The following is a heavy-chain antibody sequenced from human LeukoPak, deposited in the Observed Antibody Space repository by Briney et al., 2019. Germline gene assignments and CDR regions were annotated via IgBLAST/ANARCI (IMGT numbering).Heavy chain of an antibody. V-gene: IGHV3-7*01. J-gene: IGHJ4*02. Sequence: GGSLRLSCAASGFSFSTFWMAWVRQAPGKGLEWVANIKEDESAKHQADSVKGRFTIFRDNAQNSVYLQMSSLSGEDTAVYYCARDVGGSLDYWGQGTLVTVSS. CDR3: ARDVGGSLDY. CDR2: IKEDESAK. D-gene: IGHD1-26*01. CDR1: GFSFSTFW.